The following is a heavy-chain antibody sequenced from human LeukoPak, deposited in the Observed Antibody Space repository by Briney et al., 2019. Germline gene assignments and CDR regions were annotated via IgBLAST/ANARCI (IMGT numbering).Heavy chain of an antibody. CDR2: ISGSGGST. Sequence: GGSLRLSCAASGFTFSSYAMSWVRQAPGKGLEWVSAISGSGGSTYYADSVKGRFTISRDNSKNTPYLQMNSLRAEDTAVYYCSRKRGYSYGCDYWGQGTLVTVSS. J-gene: IGHJ4*02. CDR3: SRKRGYSYGCDY. V-gene: IGHV3-23*01. D-gene: IGHD5-18*01. CDR1: GFTFSSYA.